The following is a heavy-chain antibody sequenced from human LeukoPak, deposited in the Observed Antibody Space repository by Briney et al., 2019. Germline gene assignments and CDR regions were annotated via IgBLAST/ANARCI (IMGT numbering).Heavy chain of an antibody. Sequence: SETLSLTCAVYGGSFSGYYWSWIRQPPGKGLEWIGEINHSGSTNYNLSLKSRVTISVDTSKNQFSLKLSSVTAADTAVYYCARGLSGDDAFDIWGQGTMVTVSS. CDR1: GGSFSGYY. D-gene: IGHD3-10*01. CDR2: INHSGST. J-gene: IGHJ3*02. V-gene: IGHV4-34*01. CDR3: ARGLSGDDAFDI.